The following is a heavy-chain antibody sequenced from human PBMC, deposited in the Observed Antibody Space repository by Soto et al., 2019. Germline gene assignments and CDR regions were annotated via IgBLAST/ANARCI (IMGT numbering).Heavy chain of an antibody. D-gene: IGHD1-26*01. Sequence: SETLSLTCTVSGGSIISYYWNWIRQPPGKGLELIGNMYYSGSTNYSPSLESRVTISVDTSKNQFSLKLSSATAADTAVYYCARSSLVGPTRDAFDIWGQGTMVTVSS. CDR1: GGSIISYY. CDR2: MYYSGST. J-gene: IGHJ3*02. CDR3: ARSSLVGPTRDAFDI. V-gene: IGHV4-59*08.